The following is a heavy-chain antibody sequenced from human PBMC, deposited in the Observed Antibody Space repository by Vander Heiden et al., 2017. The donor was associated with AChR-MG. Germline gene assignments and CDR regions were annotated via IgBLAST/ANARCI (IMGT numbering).Heavy chain of an antibody. CDR1: GDSISSYIW. Sequence: QVQLQESGPGLVKPSGTLSLTCAVSGDSISSYIWWSWVRQPPGKGLEWIGESFHSGSTNYNTSLESRVTISVDKSKNQFSLKLTSVTAADTAVYYCARGGDYSWSDWGQGTLVTVSS. CDR3: ARGGDYSWSD. CDR2: SFHSGST. D-gene: IGHD3-16*01. J-gene: IGHJ4*02. V-gene: IGHV4-4*02.